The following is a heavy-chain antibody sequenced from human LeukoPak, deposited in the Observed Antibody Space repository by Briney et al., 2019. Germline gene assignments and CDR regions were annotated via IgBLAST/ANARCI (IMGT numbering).Heavy chain of an antibody. CDR2: INPNSGVT. D-gene: IGHD5-12*01. CDR1: GYTFSGFY. Sequence: GASVKVSCKASGYTFSGFYIHWVRQAPGQGLEWMGWINPNSGVTSYAQKLQGRVTITRDTSIDTAYMQLSRLRSDDTAVYYCAKDRYGDYEAPFHYYMDAWGRGTTVPSP. J-gene: IGHJ6*03. V-gene: IGHV1-2*02. CDR3: AKDRYGDYEAPFHYYMDA.